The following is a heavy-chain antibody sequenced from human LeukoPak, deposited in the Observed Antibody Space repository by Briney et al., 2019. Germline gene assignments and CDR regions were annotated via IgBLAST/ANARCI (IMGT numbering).Heavy chain of an antibody. Sequence: PGGSLRLPCAASGFTFDDYAMHWVRQAPGKGLEWVSGISWNSGSIGYADSVKGRFTISRDNAKNSLYLQMNSLRAEDTALYYCAKETYNWNDVGAFDIWGQGTMVTVSS. CDR1: GFTFDDYA. J-gene: IGHJ3*02. V-gene: IGHV3-9*01. CDR3: AKETYNWNDVGAFDI. CDR2: ISWNSGSI. D-gene: IGHD1-1*01.